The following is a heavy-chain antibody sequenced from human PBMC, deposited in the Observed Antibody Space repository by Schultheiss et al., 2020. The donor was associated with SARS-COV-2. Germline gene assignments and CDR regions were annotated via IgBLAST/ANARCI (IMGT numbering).Heavy chain of an antibody. CDR3: ARASQGIGWFDP. CDR1: GGSISSYY. CDR2: IYTSGST. V-gene: IGHV4-4*07. Sequence: SETLSLTCTVSGGSISSYYWSWIRQPAGKGLEWIGRIYTSGSTNYNPSLKSRDAMSVDSSKNQFPLKLSTVTAADPAVYYCARASQGIGWFDPWGQGTLVTVSS. D-gene: IGHD6-13*01. J-gene: IGHJ5*02.